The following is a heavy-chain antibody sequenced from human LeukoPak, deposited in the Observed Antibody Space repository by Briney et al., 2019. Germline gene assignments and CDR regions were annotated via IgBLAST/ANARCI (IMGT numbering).Heavy chain of an antibody. J-gene: IGHJ4*02. V-gene: IGHV3-30*03. Sequence: PGGSLRLSCAASGFTFSSYGMHWVRQAPGKGLEWVAVVSYDGSNKYYADSVKGRFTISRDNSKNTLYLQMNSLRAEDTAVYYCARDRGSYTPIDYWGQGTLVTVSS. CDR1: GFTFSSYG. CDR3: ARDRGSYTPIDY. D-gene: IGHD1-26*01. CDR2: VSYDGSNK.